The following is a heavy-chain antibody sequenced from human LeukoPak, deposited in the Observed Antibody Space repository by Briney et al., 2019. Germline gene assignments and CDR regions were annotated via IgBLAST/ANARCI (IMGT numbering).Heavy chain of an antibody. CDR1: GFTFSDYA. V-gene: IGHV3-30*04. D-gene: IGHD6-13*01. CDR3: ARVFSDGSNWHDAFDI. CDR2: ISYHGTKK. J-gene: IGHJ3*02. Sequence: QAGQSLRLSCAASGFTFSDYAIHWVRQAPGKGLEWVGVISYHGTKKYYAESVKDRFTISRDNSKNTLYLHMTSLRAEDTAVYYCARVFSDGSNWHDAFDIWGQGTMLIVSS.